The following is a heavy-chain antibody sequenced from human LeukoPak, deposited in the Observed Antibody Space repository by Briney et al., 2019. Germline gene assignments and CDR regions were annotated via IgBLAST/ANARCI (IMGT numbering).Heavy chain of an antibody. CDR2: IYYSGST. CDR3: ARGYGYSGYVGSYYYYYMDV. CDR1: GGSISSGGYY. D-gene: IGHD5-12*01. J-gene: IGHJ6*03. V-gene: IGHV4-31*03. Sequence: PSETLSLTCTVSGGSISSGGYYWSWIRQHPGKGLEWIGYIYYSGSTYYNPSLKSRVTISVDTSKNQSSLKLSSVTAADTAVYYCARGYGYSGYVGSYYYYYMDVWGKGTTVTVSS.